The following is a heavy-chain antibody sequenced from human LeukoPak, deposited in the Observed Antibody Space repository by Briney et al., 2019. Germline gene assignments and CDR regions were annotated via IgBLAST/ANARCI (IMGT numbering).Heavy chain of an antibody. V-gene: IGHV3-66*01. J-gene: IGHJ4*02. CDR3: ARDLHRRALDY. Sequence: GGSLRLFCAASGFTVSSNYMSWVRQAPGKGLEWVSVIYSGGSTYYADSVKGRFTISRDNSKNTLYLQMNSLRAEDTAVYYCARDLHRRALDYWGQGTLVTVSS. CDR1: GFTVSSNY. CDR2: IYSGGST.